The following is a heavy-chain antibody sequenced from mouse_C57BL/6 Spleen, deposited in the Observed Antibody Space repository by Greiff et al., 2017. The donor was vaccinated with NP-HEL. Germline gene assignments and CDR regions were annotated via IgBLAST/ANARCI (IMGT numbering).Heavy chain of an antibody. Sequence: QVQLQQSGPELVEPGASVKLSCKASGYTFTSYDINWVKQRPGQGLEWIGWIYPRDGSTKYNEKFKGKATLTVDTSSSTAYMELHSLTSEDSAVYFCARGRYYYGSSPYYFDYWGQGTTLTVSS. J-gene: IGHJ2*01. CDR1: GYTFTSYD. V-gene: IGHV1-85*01. CDR3: ARGRYYYGSSPYYFDY. CDR2: IYPRDGST. D-gene: IGHD1-1*01.